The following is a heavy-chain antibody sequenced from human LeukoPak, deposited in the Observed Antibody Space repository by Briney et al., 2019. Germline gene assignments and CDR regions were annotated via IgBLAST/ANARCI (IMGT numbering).Heavy chain of an antibody. CDR1: GFTFSSYA. J-gene: IGHJ4*02. V-gene: IGHV3-7*01. D-gene: IGHD3-22*01. CDR2: IDQDGGEK. Sequence: GGSLRLSCAASGFTFSSYAMSWVREAPGKGLEWVANIDQDGGEKYYVDSVKGRFTISRDNSKNTLYLQMNSLRAEDTAVYYCAKDRLNYYYDSSGPSDYWGQGTLVTVSS. CDR3: AKDRLNYYYDSSGPSDY.